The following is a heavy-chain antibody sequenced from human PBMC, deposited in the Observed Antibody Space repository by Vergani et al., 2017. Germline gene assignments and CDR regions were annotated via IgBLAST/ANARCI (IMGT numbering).Heavy chain of an antibody. J-gene: IGHJ4*02. Sequence: QVQLVESGGGVVQPGRSLRLSCAASGFTFSSYAMHWVRQAPGKGLEWVAVISYDGSNKYYADSVKGRFTISRDNSKNTLYLQMNSLRAEDTAVYYCARGGRGYSGYADWGQGTLVTVSS. V-gene: IGHV3-30*01. CDR1: GFTFSSYA. D-gene: IGHD5-12*01. CDR2: ISYDGSNK. CDR3: ARGGRGYSGYAD.